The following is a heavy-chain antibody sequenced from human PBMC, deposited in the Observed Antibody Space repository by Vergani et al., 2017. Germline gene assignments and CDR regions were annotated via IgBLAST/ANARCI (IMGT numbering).Heavy chain of an antibody. CDR1: GFTFNQYG. Sequence: QVQLVESGGGVVQPGRSLRLSCAASGFTFNQYGMHWVRQAPGKGLEWVAVTWYDGNNKQYADSVKGRFTISRDNSKSTMYLQMNSLRDEDTAVYYCAKVRPFLGGSYFSSALDYWGQGTLVTVSS. CDR2: TWYDGNNK. J-gene: IGHJ4*02. V-gene: IGHV3-33*06. CDR3: AKVRPFLGGSYFSSALDY. D-gene: IGHD1-26*01.